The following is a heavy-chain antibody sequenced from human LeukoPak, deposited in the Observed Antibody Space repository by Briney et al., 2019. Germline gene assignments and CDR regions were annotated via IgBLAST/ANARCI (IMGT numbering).Heavy chain of an antibody. J-gene: IGHJ4*02. CDR1: GYTFITYY. V-gene: IGHV1-46*01. Sequence: ASVKVSCKASGYTFITYYMHWVRQAPGQGLEWMGIINPSGGSTSYAQKFQGRGTMTGDTSTSTVYMELSSLRSEDTAVYYCARSRLLLDYWGQGTLVTVSS. CDR3: ARSRLLLDY. CDR2: INPSGGST. D-gene: IGHD2-21*02.